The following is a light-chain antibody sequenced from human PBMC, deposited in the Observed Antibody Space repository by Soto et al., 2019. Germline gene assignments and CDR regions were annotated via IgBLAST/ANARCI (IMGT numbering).Light chain of an antibody. Sequence: QSALTQPASVSGSPGQSITISCTGTSSDIGASDYLSWYQQHPDKAPNLIIYDVNHRPSGVSSRFSGSKSCNTASLTISGLQADHEADYFRSSYTLFGGGTKLTVL. J-gene: IGLJ3*02. CDR2: DVN. CDR1: SSDIGASDY. V-gene: IGLV2-14*03. CDR3: SSYTL.